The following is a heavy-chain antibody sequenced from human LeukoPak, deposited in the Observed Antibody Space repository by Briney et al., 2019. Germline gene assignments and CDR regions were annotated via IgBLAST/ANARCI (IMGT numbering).Heavy chain of an antibody. Sequence: GGSLRLSCAASGFTFSSYAMSWVRQAPGKGLEWVSAISGSGGSTYYADSVKGRFTISRDNAKNSLHLQMNSLSAEDTALYYRARVPTAGWGFDCWGQGTLVTVSS. CDR1: GFTFSSYA. CDR2: ISGSGGST. J-gene: IGHJ4*02. V-gene: IGHV3-23*01. D-gene: IGHD6-13*01. CDR3: ARVPTAGWGFDC.